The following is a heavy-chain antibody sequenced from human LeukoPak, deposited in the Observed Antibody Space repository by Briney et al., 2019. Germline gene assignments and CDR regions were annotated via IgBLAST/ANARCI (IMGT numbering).Heavy chain of an antibody. CDR1: GGSISSYY. Sequence: WETLSLTCTVSGGSISSYYWSWIRQPPGKGLEWIGYIYYSGSTNYNPSLKSRVTISVDTSKNQFSLKLSSVTAADTAVYYCARALEDYGMDVWGQGTTVTVSS. J-gene: IGHJ6*02. CDR2: IYYSGST. V-gene: IGHV4-59*01. CDR3: ARALEDYGMDV. D-gene: IGHD3-3*01.